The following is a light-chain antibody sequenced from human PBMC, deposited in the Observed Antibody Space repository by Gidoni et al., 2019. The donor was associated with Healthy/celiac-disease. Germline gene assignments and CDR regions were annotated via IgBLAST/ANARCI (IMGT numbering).Light chain of an antibody. CDR3: QAWDSSNEEV. CDR1: KLGDKY. J-gene: IGLJ3*02. V-gene: IGLV3-1*01. CDR2: QDS. Sequence: SYELTQPPPVSVSPGQTASITCSGDKLGDKYACWYQQKPGQSPVLVIYQDSKRPSGIPARFSGSNSGNTATLTISGTQAMDEADYYCQAWDSSNEEVFGGGTKLTVL.